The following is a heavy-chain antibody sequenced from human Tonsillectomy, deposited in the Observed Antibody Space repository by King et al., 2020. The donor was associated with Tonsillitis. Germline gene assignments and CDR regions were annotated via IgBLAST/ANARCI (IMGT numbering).Heavy chain of an antibody. V-gene: IGHV3-23*04. CDR2: ISGSGGRT. J-gene: IGHJ4*02. CDR1: GFTFSSYA. CDR3: TKDDVITPDN. D-gene: IGHD1-20*01. Sequence: VQLVESGGGLVQPGGSLRLSCAASGFTFSSYAMSWVRQAPGKGLEWVSAISGSGGRTYYVDSVKGRFTISRDNSKNTLYLQMNSLRAEETAVYFCTKDDVITPDNWGQGTLVTVSS.